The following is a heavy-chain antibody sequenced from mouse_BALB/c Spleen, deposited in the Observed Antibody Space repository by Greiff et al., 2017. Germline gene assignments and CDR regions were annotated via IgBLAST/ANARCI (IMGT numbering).Heavy chain of an antibody. J-gene: IGHJ4*01. D-gene: IGHD1-1*01. Sequence: VKLVESGAELVRPGVSVKISCKGSGYTFTDYAMHWVKQSHAKSLEWIGVISTYYGDASYNQKFKGKATMTVDKSSSTAYMELARLTSEDSAIYYCARYYDYGSSHYAMDYWGQGTSVTVSS. CDR2: ISTYYGDA. CDR1: GYTFTDYA. CDR3: ARYYDYGSSHYAMDY. V-gene: IGHV1S137*01.